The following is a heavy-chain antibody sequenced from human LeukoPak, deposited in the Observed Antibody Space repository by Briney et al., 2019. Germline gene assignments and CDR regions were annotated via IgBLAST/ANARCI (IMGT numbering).Heavy chain of an antibody. Sequence: PSETLSLTCTVSGYSISSGYYGGWIRRPPGKGLEWIGSVSHSGSTYYNPSLKNRVTISVDTSKNQFSLKVSSVTAADTAMYYCARGRVAAALDYWGQGTLVTVSS. D-gene: IGHD2-2*01. V-gene: IGHV4-38-2*02. CDR2: VSHSGST. CDR3: ARGRVAAALDY. CDR1: GYSISSGYY. J-gene: IGHJ4*02.